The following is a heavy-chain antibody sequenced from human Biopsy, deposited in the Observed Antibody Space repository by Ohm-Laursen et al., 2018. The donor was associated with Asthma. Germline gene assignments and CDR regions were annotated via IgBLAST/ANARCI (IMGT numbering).Heavy chain of an antibody. D-gene: IGHD4-17*01. CDR1: GGSINIGDYY. CDR2: IYYNGST. J-gene: IGHJ5*02. Sequence: TLSLTCTVSGGSINIGDYYWSWIRQHPVKGLEWIGHIYYNGSTYYNPSLKSRVSISLDTSKNQFSLSLTSVTAADTAVYYCARTTYGHDGFDPWGQGTLVTVSS. V-gene: IGHV4-31*03. CDR3: ARTTYGHDGFDP.